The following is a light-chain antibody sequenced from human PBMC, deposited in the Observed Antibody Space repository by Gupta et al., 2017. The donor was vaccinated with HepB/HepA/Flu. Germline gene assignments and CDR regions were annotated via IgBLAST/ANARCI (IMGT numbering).Light chain of an antibody. V-gene: IGKV1-27*01. J-gene: IGKJ3*01. CDR2: AAS. CDR1: QGIGNY. CDR3: QKKKSPPGT. Sequence: DLQMTKSPSSLSASVGDRVTITCRASQGIGNYLAWYQQKPGKVPNLLIYAASTLHSGVPSRFSGGGSGTDFTLTISSLQPEDVAIYYCQKKKSPPGTFGHGTKVDIK.